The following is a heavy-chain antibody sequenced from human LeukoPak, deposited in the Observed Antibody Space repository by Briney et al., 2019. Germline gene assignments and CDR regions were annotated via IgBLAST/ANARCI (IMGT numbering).Heavy chain of an antibody. D-gene: IGHD3-22*01. CDR1: GYTFTSYG. CDR3: ARAQNYYDSSGYDY. CDR2: ISAYTGNT. V-gene: IGHV1-18*01. J-gene: IGHJ4*02. Sequence: ASVKASCKASGYTFTSYGLTWVRQAPGQGLEWMGWISAYTGNTNYAQKLQGRVTMTTDTSTSTAYMELRSLRSDDTAVYYCARAQNYYDSSGYDYWGQGTLVSVSS.